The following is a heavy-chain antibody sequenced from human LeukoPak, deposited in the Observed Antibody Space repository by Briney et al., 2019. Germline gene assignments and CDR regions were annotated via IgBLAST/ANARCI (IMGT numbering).Heavy chain of an antibody. CDR3: ARGRVHFDY. J-gene: IGHJ4*02. CDR1: GGSFSGYY. V-gene: IGHV4-34*01. Sequence: SETLSLTCAVYGGSFSGYYWSWIRQPPGKGLEWIGEINHSGSTNYNPSLKSRVTISVDTSKNQFSLKLGSVTAADTAVYYCARGRVHFDYWGQGTLATVSS. CDR2: INHSGST. D-gene: IGHD3-10*01.